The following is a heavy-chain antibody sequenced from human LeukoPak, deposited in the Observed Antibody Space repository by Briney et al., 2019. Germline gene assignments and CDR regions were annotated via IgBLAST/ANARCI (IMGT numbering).Heavy chain of an antibody. CDR1: GFTFSSYA. J-gene: IGHJ5*02. CDR3: AKDGGYSSSLHLGWFDP. CDR2: ISGSGGST. D-gene: IGHD6-6*01. Sequence: GGSLRLSCAASGFTFSSYAMSWVRQAPGKGLEWVSTISGSGGSTYYADSVKGRFTISRDNSKNTLYLQMNSLRAEDTAVYYCAKDGGYSSSLHLGWFDPWGQGTLVTVSS. V-gene: IGHV3-23*01.